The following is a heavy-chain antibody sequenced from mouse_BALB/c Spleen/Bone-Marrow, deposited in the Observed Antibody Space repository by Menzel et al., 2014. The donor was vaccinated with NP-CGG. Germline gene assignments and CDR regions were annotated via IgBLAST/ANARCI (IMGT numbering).Heavy chain of an antibody. CDR1: GFTFSDYG. D-gene: IGHD2-3*01. CDR3: ARAGYDGYPWYFDV. CDR2: ISNLAYSI. J-gene: IGHJ1*01. V-gene: IGHV5-15*02. Sequence: EVKVVESGGGLVQPGGSRKLSCAAFGFTFSDYGMAWVRQAPGKGPEWVAFISNLAYSIYYADTVAGRFTISRENAKNTLYLEISSLRSEDSAMYYCARAGYDGYPWYFDVWGAGTTVTVSS.